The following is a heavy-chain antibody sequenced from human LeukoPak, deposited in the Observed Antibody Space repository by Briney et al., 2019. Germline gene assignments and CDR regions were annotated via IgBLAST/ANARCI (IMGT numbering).Heavy chain of an antibody. Sequence: GGSLRLSCAASGFTFSSYEMNWVRQAPGKGLEWVSYISSSGSTIYYTDSVKGRFTISRDNAKNSLYLQMNSLRAEDTAVHYCAELGITMIGGVWGKGTTVTISS. D-gene: IGHD3-10*02. CDR3: AELGITMIGGV. J-gene: IGHJ6*04. CDR1: GFTFSSYE. V-gene: IGHV3-48*03. CDR2: ISSSGSTI.